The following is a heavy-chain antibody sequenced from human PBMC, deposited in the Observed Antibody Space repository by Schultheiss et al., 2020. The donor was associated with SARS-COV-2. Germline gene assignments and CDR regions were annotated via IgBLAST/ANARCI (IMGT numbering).Heavy chain of an antibody. Sequence: GASLKISCKASGYTFTGYYMHWVRQAPGQGLEWMGWINPNSGGTNYAQKFQGRVTMTRDTSISTAYMELRSLRSDDTAVYYCARDHLQTRFGELPEAEFDYWGQGTLVTVSS. J-gene: IGHJ4*02. CDR1: GYTFTGYY. D-gene: IGHD3-10*01. CDR3: ARDHLQTRFGELPEAEFDY. CDR2: INPNSGGT. V-gene: IGHV1-2*02.